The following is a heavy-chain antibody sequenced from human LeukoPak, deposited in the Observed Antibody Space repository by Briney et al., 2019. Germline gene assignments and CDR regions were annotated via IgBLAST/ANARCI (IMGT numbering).Heavy chain of an antibody. CDR3: ARAYYYGSGSYGLDY. CDR1: GYSISSGYY. V-gene: IGHV4-38-2*02. Sequence: SETLSLTCTVSGYSISSGYYWGWIRQPLGKGLEWIGSIYHSGSTYYNPSLKSRVTISVDTSKNQFSLKLTSVTAADTAVYYCARAYYYGSGSYGLDYWGQGTLVTVSS. CDR2: IYHSGST. D-gene: IGHD3-10*01. J-gene: IGHJ4*02.